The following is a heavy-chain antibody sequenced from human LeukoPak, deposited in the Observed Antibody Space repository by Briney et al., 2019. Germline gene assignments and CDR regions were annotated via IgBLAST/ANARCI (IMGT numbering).Heavy chain of an antibody. CDR2: IYYSGNT. D-gene: IGHD6-19*01. J-gene: IGHJ4*02. Sequence: SETLSLTCTVSGVSISSSNSYWGWIRQPPGKGLEWIGSIYYSGNTYYNASLKSQVSISIDTSKNQFSLRLTSVTAADTAVYYCARGGAVGYVIDYWGQGTLVTVSS. V-gene: IGHV4-39*01. CDR3: ARGGAVGYVIDY. CDR1: GVSISSSNSY.